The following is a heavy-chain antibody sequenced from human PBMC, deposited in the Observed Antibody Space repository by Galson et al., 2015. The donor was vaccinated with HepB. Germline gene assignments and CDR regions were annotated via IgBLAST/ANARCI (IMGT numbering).Heavy chain of an antibody. V-gene: IGHV3-7*01. CDR2: IKQDGSEK. CDR1: GFTFTTYW. CDR3: ARGSDFYGSENYYKLSDYYGLDV. Sequence: SLRLSCAASGFTFTTYWMSWVRQAPGKGLEWVANIKQDGSEKYYVDSLKGRFTISRDNGKNSLYLQMNSLRAEDTATYYCARGSDFYGSENYYKLSDYYGLDVWGQGTTVTVSS. J-gene: IGHJ6*02. D-gene: IGHD3-10*01.